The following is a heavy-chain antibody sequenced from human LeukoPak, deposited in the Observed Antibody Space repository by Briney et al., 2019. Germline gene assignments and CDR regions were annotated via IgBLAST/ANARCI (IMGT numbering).Heavy chain of an antibody. D-gene: IGHD3-16*02. CDR2: IYHSGST. J-gene: IGHJ3*02. Sequence: SETLSLTCAVSGGSISSNNWWSWVRQPPGKGLEWIGEIYHSGSTDYNPSLESRVTISVDKSKNQFSLKLSSVTAADTAVYYCARDYRSSRRPAFFEIWGQGTMVTVSS. CDR3: ARDYRSSRRPAFFEI. CDR1: GGSISSNNW. V-gene: IGHV4-4*02.